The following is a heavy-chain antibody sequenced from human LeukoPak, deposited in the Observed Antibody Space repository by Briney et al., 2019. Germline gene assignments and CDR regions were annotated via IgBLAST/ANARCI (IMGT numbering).Heavy chain of an antibody. CDR1: GFTFSSYA. V-gene: IGHV3-23*01. J-gene: IGHJ4*02. CDR2: ISGSGGST. Sequence: QAGGSLRLSCAASGFTFSSYAMSWVRQAPGKGLEWVSAISGSGGSTYYADSVKGRFTISRDNSKNTLYLQMNSLRAEDTAVYYCAKGPSWGGNSPRAFDYWGQGTLVTVSS. D-gene: IGHD4-23*01. CDR3: AKGPSWGGNSPRAFDY.